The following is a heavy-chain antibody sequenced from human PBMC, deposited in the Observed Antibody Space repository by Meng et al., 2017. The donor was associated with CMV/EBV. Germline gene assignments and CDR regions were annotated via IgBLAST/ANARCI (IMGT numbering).Heavy chain of an antibody. V-gene: IGHV4-59*01. Sequence: SETLSLTCTVSGGSISSYYWSWIRQPPGKGLEWIGYIYYSGSTNYNPSLKSRVTISVDTSKNQFSLKLSSVTAADTAVYHCARGGGGRTNRGMDVWGQGTTVTVSS. D-gene: IGHD1-14*01. CDR1: GGSISSYY. J-gene: IGHJ6*02. CDR2: IYYSGST. CDR3: ARGGGGRTNRGMDV.